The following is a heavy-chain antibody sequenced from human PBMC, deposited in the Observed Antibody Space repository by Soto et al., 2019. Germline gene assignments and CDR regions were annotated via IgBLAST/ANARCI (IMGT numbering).Heavy chain of an antibody. J-gene: IGHJ4*02. D-gene: IGHD6-13*01. Sequence: QVQLVESGGGVVQPGRSLRLSCAASGFTFSSYGMHWVRQAPGKGLEWVAVISYDGSNKYYADSVKGRFTISRDNFKNTLYLQMNSLRAEDTAVYYCAKDRYSSSWGLDYWGQGTLVTVSS. V-gene: IGHV3-30*18. CDR1: GFTFSSYG. CDR2: ISYDGSNK. CDR3: AKDRYSSSWGLDY.